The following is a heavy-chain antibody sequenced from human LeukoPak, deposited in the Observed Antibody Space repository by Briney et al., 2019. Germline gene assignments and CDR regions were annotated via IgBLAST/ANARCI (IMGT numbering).Heavy chain of an antibody. CDR1: GYSISSGYY. Sequence: SETLSLTCTVSGYSISSGYYWGWIRQPPGKGLEWIGSIYHSGSTYYNPSLKSRVTISVDTSKNQFSLKLSSVTAADTAVYYCARGSSNVLLWFGELSGGYYFDYWGQGTLVTVSS. CDR3: ARGSSNVLLWFGELSGGYYFDY. D-gene: IGHD3-10*01. V-gene: IGHV4-38-2*02. CDR2: IYHSGST. J-gene: IGHJ4*02.